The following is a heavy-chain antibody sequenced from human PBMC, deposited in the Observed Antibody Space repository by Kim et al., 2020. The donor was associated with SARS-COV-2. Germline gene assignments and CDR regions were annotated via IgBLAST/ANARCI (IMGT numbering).Heavy chain of an antibody. D-gene: IGHD3-22*01. J-gene: IGHJ5*02. CDR1: GGSFSGYY. Sequence: SETLSLTCAVYGGSFSGYYWSWIRQPPGKGLEWIGEINHSGSTNYNPSLKSRVTISVDTSKNQFSLKLSSVTAADTAVYYCARGLGGRGGYYYDWFDPWGQGTLVTVSS. CDR3: ARGLGGRGGYYYDWFDP. V-gene: IGHV4-34*01. CDR2: INHSGST.